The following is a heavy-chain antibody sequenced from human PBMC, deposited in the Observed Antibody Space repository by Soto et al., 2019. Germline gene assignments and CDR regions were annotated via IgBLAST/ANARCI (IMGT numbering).Heavy chain of an antibody. Sequence: PXESLKISSKGSGYSCTSYWIGWVRQIPGKGLEWMGIIYPGDSDTRYSPSFQGQVTISADKSISTAYLQWSSLKASDTAMYYCASSGSGTYYISYDYWGQGTQVTVSS. CDR2: IYPGDSDT. CDR3: ASSGSGTYYISYDY. CDR1: GYSCTSYW. J-gene: IGHJ4*02. V-gene: IGHV5-51*01. D-gene: IGHD3-10*01.